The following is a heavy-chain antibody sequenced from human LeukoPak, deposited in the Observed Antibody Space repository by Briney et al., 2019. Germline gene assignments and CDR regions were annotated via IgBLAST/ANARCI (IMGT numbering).Heavy chain of an antibody. CDR3: ARASCPLGIAALGINWFDP. V-gene: IGHV1-69*06. Sequence: ASVKVSCKASGGTFSSYAISWVRQAPGQGLEWMGGIIPIFGTANYAQKFQGRVTITADKSTSTAYMELSSLRSEDTAVYYCARASCPLGIAALGINWFDPWGQGTLVTVSS. D-gene: IGHD6-6*01. J-gene: IGHJ5*02. CDR1: GGTFSSYA. CDR2: IIPIFGTA.